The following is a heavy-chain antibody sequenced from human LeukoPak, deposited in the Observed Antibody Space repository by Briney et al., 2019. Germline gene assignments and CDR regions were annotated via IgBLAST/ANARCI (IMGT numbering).Heavy chain of an antibody. Sequence: SVKVSCKASGGTFSSYAISWVRQAPGQGLEWMGGIIPIFGTANYAQKFQGRVTITADESTSTAYMELSSLRSEDTAVYYCASTLIPRYCSGGSCYGYYYYMDVWGKRTTVTVSS. CDR3: ASTLIPRYCSGGSCYGYYYYMDV. D-gene: IGHD2-15*01. V-gene: IGHV1-69*13. J-gene: IGHJ6*03. CDR1: GGTFSSYA. CDR2: IIPIFGTA.